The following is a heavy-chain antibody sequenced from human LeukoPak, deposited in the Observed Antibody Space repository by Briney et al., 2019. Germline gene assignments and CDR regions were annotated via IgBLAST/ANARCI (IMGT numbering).Heavy chain of an antibody. Sequence: GGSLRLSCAASGFTVSSNYMSWVRQAPGKGLEWVSVIYSGGSTYYADSVKGRFTISGDNSTNTLYLQMNSLRAEDTAVYFCARDPDYYGMDVWGQGTTVTVSS. CDR2: IYSGGST. D-gene: IGHD3-10*01. CDR3: ARDPDYYGMDV. V-gene: IGHV3-53*01. J-gene: IGHJ6*02. CDR1: GFTVSSNY.